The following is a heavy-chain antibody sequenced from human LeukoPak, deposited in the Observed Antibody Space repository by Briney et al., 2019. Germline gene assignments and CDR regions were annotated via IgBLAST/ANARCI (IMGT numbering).Heavy chain of an antibody. D-gene: IGHD3-22*01. Sequence: SSETLSLTCTVSGGSINISSYYWSWIRQPPGKGLEWIGYIYYSGSTNYNPSLKSRVTISVDTSKNQFSLKLSSVTAADTAVYYCARAGDYYDSSYYPGYDSWGQGTLVTVSS. J-gene: IGHJ4*02. V-gene: IGHV4-61*01. CDR2: IYYSGST. CDR1: GGSINISSYY. CDR3: ARAGDYYDSSYYPGYDS.